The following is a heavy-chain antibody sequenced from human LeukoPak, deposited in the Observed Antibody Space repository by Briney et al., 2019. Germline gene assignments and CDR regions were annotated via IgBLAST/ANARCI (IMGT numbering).Heavy chain of an antibody. CDR2: IYYSGST. V-gene: IGHV4-59*01. CDR1: GGSISSYY. D-gene: IGHD3-10*01. Sequence: PSETLSLTCTVSGGSISSYYWSWIRQPPGKGLEWIGYIYYSGSTNYNPSLKSRVTISVDTSKNQFSLKLSSVTAADTAVYYCARVSYYGSGSSYYFDYWGQGTLVTVSS. J-gene: IGHJ4*02. CDR3: ARVSYYGSGSSYYFDY.